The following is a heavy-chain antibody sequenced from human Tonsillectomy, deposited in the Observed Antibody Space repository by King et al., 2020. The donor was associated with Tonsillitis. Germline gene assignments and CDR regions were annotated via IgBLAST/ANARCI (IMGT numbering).Heavy chain of an antibody. V-gene: IGHV4-39*01. CDR2: ISYTGST. Sequence: MQLQESGPGLVKPSETLSLTCTVSGGSLNSTYHQWDWIRQPPGKGLEWIGSISYTGSTYYNPSLKGRITMSVDTSKNQFSLKLSSVTAPDTAVYYSARIRSRFGELYYFDYWGQGTLVTVSS. J-gene: IGHJ4*02. CDR3: ARIRSRFGELYYFDY. CDR1: GGSLNSTYHQ. D-gene: IGHD3-10*01.